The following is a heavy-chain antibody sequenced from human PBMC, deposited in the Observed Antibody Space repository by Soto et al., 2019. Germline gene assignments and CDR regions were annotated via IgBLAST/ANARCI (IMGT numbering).Heavy chain of an antibody. CDR2: IYPADSDT. CDR3: ARSYCSGDYCYPPEGYFDS. J-gene: IGHJ4*02. V-gene: IGHV5-51*03. Sequence: EVQLVQSGAEVKKPGESLKISCKGSGYIFTNSWIGWVRQMPGKGLEWMGIIYPADSDTRYSPSFQGQVTISADKSISTAYLQWSSLKASDTAMYFCARSYCSGDYCYPPEGYFDSWGQGTLVTVSS. CDR1: GYIFTNSW. D-gene: IGHD2-15*01.